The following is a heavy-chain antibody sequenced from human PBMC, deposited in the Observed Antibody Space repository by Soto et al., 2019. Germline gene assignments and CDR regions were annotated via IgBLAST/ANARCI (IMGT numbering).Heavy chain of an antibody. Sequence: EAPLVGSGGGLVQPGGSLRLSCAASGFTFSSYWMSWVRQVPGKGLEWMANINQDGTVKYHLDSVKGRFTISRDNAKNSLYLQMNGLRVEDTAVYYCVREEFRFYGMDVWDQGTTVTVSS. J-gene: IGHJ6*02. D-gene: IGHD3-10*01. CDR3: VREEFRFYGMDV. V-gene: IGHV3-7*04. CDR1: GFTFSSYW. CDR2: INQDGTVK.